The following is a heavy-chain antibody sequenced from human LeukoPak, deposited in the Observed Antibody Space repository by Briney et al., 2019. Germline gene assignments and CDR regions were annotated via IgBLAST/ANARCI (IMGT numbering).Heavy chain of an antibody. D-gene: IGHD2-2*01. CDR2: INHSGST. J-gene: IGHJ4*02. Sequence: SETLSLTCAVYGGSFSGYYWSWIRQPPGKGLEWIGEINHSGSTNYNPSLKSRVTISVDTSKNQFSLKLSSVTAADTAVFYCARVGSSTNGEIDYWGQGTLVTVSS. CDR3: ARVGSSTNGEIDY. CDR1: GGSFSGYY. V-gene: IGHV4-34*01.